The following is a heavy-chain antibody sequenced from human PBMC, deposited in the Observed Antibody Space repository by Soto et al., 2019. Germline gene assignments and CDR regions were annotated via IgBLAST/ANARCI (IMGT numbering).Heavy chain of an antibody. CDR1: GFTFSSYW. D-gene: IGHD3-9*01. CDR3: ARAVPYYDILTGHAKAYYMDV. V-gene: IGHV3-7*01. J-gene: IGHJ6*03. CDR2: IKQDGSEK. Sequence: GGSLRLSCAASGFTFSSYWMSWVRQAPGKGLEWVANIKQDGSEKYYVDSVKGRFTISRDNAKNSLYLQMNSLRAEDTAVYYCARAVPYYDILTGHAKAYYMDVWGKGTTVTVSS.